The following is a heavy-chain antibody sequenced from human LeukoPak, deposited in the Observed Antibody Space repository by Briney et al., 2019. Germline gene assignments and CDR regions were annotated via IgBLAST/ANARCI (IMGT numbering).Heavy chain of an antibody. J-gene: IGHJ4*02. CDR1: GGTISSSY. Sequence: PSETLSLTCTVSGGTISSSYWSWIRQTPGKGLEWIGYIYYSGSTNYNPSLKSRVTISVDTSKNQFSLKLSSVTAADTAVYYCARVRVAVAGIDCWGQGTLVTVSS. CDR3: ARVRVAVAGIDC. V-gene: IGHV4-59*01. CDR2: IYYSGST. D-gene: IGHD6-19*01.